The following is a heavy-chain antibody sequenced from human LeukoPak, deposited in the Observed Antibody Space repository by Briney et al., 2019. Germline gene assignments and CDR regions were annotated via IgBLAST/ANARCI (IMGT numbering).Heavy chain of an antibody. V-gene: IGHV3-72*01. CDR1: GFTFSDHY. CDR2: SRNKANSYTT. D-gene: IGHD3-22*01. J-gene: IGHJ4*02. Sequence: GGSLRLSCAASGFTFSDHYMDWVRQAPGKGLEWVGRSRNKANSYTTEYAASVKGRFTISRDGSKNSVSLQMNSLETEDTAVYYCSRGKDSSGHYFPDYWGQGTLVTVSS. CDR3: SRGKDSSGHYFPDY.